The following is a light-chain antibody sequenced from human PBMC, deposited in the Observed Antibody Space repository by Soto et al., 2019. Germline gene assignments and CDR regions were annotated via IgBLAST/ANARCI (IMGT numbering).Light chain of an antibody. V-gene: IGLV2-14*01. CDR3: SSYTSNRTPHVL. Sequence: QSALTQPASMSGPPGQSITISCTGTSSDVGGYNYVSWHQQHPGKAPKLMIFDVSNRPSGVSNRFSGSKSGNTASLTISGLQAEDEADYYCSSYTSNRTPHVLFGGGTKLTVL. CDR1: SSDVGGYNY. J-gene: IGLJ2*01. CDR2: DVS.